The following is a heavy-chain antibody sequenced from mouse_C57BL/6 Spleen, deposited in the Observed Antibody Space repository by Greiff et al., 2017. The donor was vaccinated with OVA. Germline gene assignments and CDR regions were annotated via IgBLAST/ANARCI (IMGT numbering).Heavy chain of an antibody. CDR1: GFTFSSYA. V-gene: IGHV5-4*01. CDR2: ISDGGSYT. D-gene: IGHD2-4*01. Sequence: EVKLEESGGGLVKPGGSLKLSCAASGFTFSSYAMSWVRQTPEKRLEWVATISDGGSYTYYPDNVKGRFTISRDNAKNNLYLQMSHLKSEDTAMYYCARDPSTMITTWYFDYWGQGTTLTVSS. J-gene: IGHJ2*01. CDR3: ARDPSTMITTWYFDY.